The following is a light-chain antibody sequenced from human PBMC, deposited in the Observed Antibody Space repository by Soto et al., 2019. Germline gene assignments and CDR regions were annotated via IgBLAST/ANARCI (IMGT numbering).Light chain of an antibody. Sequence: DIQMTQSPSPLSASVGDSVTLTCRASQPISEFLSWYQQKPGKAPRLLISSSSRVESGIPSRFGAGGSGAEFTLTINNLQPEDFATYICQQYHSSPFNFGPGTTVVV. CDR3: QQYHSSPFN. CDR2: SSS. CDR1: QPISEF. J-gene: IGKJ3*01. V-gene: IGKV1-39*01.